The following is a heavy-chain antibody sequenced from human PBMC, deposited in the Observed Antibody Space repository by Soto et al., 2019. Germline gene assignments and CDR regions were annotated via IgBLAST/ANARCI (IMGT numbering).Heavy chain of an antibody. CDR1: GFSLSNARMG. Sequence: QVTLKESGPVLVKPTETLTLTCTVSGFSLSNARMGVSWIRQPPVKALEWLAHIFSNDEKSYSTSLKSRLTISKDTSNSQVVLTMTNMDPVDTATYYCARYDFWSGPTGRYWYFDLWGRGTLVTVSS. J-gene: IGHJ2*01. V-gene: IGHV2-26*01. CDR3: ARYDFWSGPTGRYWYFDL. CDR2: IFSNDEK. D-gene: IGHD3-3*01.